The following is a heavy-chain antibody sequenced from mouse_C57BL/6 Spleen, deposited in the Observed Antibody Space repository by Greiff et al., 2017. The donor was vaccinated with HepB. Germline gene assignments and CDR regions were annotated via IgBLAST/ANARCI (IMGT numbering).Heavy chain of an antibody. CDR2: ISYSGST. V-gene: IGHV3-8*01. J-gene: IGHJ4*01. CDR3: ARWYDGYYGAMDY. Sequence: EVKLVESGPGLAKPSQTLSLTCSVTGYSITSDYWNWIRKFPGNKLEYMGYISYSGSTYYHPSLKSRISITRDTSKNQYYLQLNSVTTEDTATYYCARWYDGYYGAMDYWGQGTSVTVSS. CDR1: GYSITSDY. D-gene: IGHD2-3*01.